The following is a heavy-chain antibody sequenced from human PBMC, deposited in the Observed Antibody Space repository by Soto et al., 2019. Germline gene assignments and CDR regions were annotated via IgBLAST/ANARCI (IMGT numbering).Heavy chain of an antibody. CDR2: ISGSGGST. CDR3: ASVTFGGIVLAH. D-gene: IGHD3-16*01. CDR1: GFTFSSFA. V-gene: IGHV3-23*01. Sequence: GGSLRLSCAASGFTFSSFAMSWVRQAPGKGLEWVSAISGSGGSTYYGDSVQGRFTISRDNSKNTLYLHMHSLRAEDAAVYYCASVTFGGIVLAHWGQGTLVTVSS. J-gene: IGHJ4*02.